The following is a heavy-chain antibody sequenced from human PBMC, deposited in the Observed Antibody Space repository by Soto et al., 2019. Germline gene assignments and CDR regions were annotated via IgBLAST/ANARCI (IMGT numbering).Heavy chain of an antibody. CDR3: ARGVGSSPPQY. J-gene: IGHJ4*02. Sequence: QVQLQESGPGQVKPSETLSLTCTISGGSVSVYYWSWIRQSTGQGLEWIGYIYASGSPYYNPSLRSRVTIPADTSKNQSSLKLTSPTAADTAVYYCARGVGSSPPQYWGRGTLVTVSS. CDR2: IYASGSP. V-gene: IGHV4-59*02. D-gene: IGHD1-26*01. CDR1: GGSVSVYY.